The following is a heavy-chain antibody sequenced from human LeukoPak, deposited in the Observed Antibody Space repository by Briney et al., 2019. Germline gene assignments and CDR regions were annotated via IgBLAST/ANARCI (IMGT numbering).Heavy chain of an antibody. J-gene: IGHJ4*02. Sequence: GGSLRLSCAASGFTFSTYDMSWVRQAPGKGLEWVSASSGSGGSTYYADSVKGRFTISRDNSKNTLYVQMNSLRAEDTAVYYCARVSWFHVSSGSDYWGQGTLVTVSS. D-gene: IGHD6-19*01. CDR3: ARVSWFHVSSGSDY. V-gene: IGHV3-23*01. CDR2: SSGSGGST. CDR1: GFTFSTYD.